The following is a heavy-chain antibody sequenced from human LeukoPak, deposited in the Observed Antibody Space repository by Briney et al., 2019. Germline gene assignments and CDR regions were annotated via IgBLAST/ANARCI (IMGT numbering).Heavy chain of an antibody. V-gene: IGHV4-59*12. CDR1: GGSISSYY. D-gene: IGHD6-25*01. CDR3: ASGRGGYYYGMDV. J-gene: IGHJ6*02. CDR2: IYYSGST. Sequence: SETLSLTCTVSGGSISSYYWSWIRQPPGKGLEWIGYIYYSGSTNYNPSLKSRVTISVDTSKNQFSLKLSSVTAADTAVYYCASGRGGYYYGMDVWGQGTTATVSS.